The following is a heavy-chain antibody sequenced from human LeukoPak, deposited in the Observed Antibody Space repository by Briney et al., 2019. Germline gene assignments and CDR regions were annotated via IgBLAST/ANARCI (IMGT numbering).Heavy chain of an antibody. D-gene: IGHD5-24*01. CDR1: GYKFTGFW. J-gene: IGHJ4*02. CDR3: ARVGDGFKGGLDY. Sequence: GESLKVSCQTSGYKFTGFWIAWVRQMPGEGLEWMGIIDPSDSDVTYGPSFQGQVTISVDRSLSTAFLQWSALQTSDTALYFCARVGDGFKGGLDYWGQGTLVSVS. CDR2: IDPSDSDV. V-gene: IGHV5-51*01.